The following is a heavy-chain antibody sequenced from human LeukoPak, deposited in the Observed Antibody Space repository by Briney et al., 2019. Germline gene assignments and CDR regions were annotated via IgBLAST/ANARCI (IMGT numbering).Heavy chain of an antibody. D-gene: IGHD3-22*01. Sequence: PGGSLRLSCAASGFTFSSCAMSWVRQAPGKGLEWVSGISASGGTTYYADPVKGRFTISRDNSKNTLVLQLNSLRAEDTAVYYCAKDPTDFDSSGQTYFDYWGQGTLVTVSS. CDR3: AKDPTDFDSSGQTYFDY. CDR2: ISASGGTT. CDR1: GFTFSSCA. J-gene: IGHJ4*02. V-gene: IGHV3-23*01.